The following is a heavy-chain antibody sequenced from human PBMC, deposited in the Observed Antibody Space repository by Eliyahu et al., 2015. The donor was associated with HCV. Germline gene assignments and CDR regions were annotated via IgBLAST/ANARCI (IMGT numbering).Heavy chain of an antibody. V-gene: IGHV3-21*01. CDR3: ARQFDAFDI. CDR2: ISSSSSYI. CDR1: GFTFSSYS. Sequence: KPGGSLRLACAASGFTFSSYSMNWVRQAPGKGLEWVSSISSSSSYIYYAESVKGRFTISRDNAKNSLYLQMNSLRAEDTAVYYCARQFDAFDIWGQGTMVTVSS. J-gene: IGHJ3*02.